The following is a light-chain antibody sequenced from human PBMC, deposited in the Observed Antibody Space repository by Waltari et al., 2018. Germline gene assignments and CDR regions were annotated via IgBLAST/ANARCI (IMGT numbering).Light chain of an antibody. Sequence: QTVVTQEPSFSVSPGGTVTLTCGLSSGSVSTPYSPSWYQQTPGQAPRPLIYSTNTRSSGVPDRISGSILGNKAALTITGAQADDESDYYCVLYMGGGILFGGGTKLTVL. V-gene: IGLV8-61*01. J-gene: IGLJ3*02. CDR2: STN. CDR1: SGSVSTPYS. CDR3: VLYMGGGIL.